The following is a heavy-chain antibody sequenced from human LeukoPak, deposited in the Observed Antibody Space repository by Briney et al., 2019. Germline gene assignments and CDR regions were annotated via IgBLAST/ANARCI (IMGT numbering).Heavy chain of an antibody. CDR1: GVTFTSSA. V-gene: IGHV1-58*02. J-gene: IGHJ5*02. CDR2: IVVGSDNT. D-gene: IGHD3-22*01. Sequence: SVKVSCKASGVTFTSSAMQWVRQARGQRLEWIGWIVVGSDNTNYAQKFQGRVTITRDMSTSTAYMGLSSLGSDDTAVYYCVADPYYDGSGPPRWFDHWGQGTLVTVSS. CDR3: VADPYYDGSGPPRWFDH.